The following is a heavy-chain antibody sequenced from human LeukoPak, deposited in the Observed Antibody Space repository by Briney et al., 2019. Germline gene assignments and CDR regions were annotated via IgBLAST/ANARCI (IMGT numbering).Heavy chain of an antibody. CDR1: GFTFSNNW. D-gene: IGHD2-2*01. Sequence: PGGSLRLSCAASGFTFSNNWMHWVRQAPGKGLVWVSRINPDGRRTDYAGSVRGRFTISRDNAKNTLYLQMNSLRVEDTAVYYCVREVAVVPTTIGIYYYYFMDVWGKGTTVTASS. J-gene: IGHJ6*03. CDR3: VREVAVVPTTIGIYYYYFMDV. V-gene: IGHV3-74*01. CDR2: INPDGRRT.